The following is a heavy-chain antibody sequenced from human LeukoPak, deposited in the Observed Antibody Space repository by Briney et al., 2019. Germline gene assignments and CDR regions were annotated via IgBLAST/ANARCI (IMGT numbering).Heavy chain of an antibody. Sequence: GGSLRLSCAASGFPFSSYAMSWVRQAPGKGLERVSSISGSGSYIYYADAVKGRFIISRDNTKNSLYLQMNSLRADDTAVYYCARAPVAGPSLIDYWGQGTLVTVSS. D-gene: IGHD2-21*01. J-gene: IGHJ4*02. V-gene: IGHV3-21*01. CDR1: GFPFSSYA. CDR3: ARAPVAGPSLIDY. CDR2: ISGSGSYI.